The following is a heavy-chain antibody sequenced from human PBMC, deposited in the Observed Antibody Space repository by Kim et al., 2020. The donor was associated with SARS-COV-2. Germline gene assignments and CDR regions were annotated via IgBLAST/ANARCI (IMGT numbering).Heavy chain of an antibody. D-gene: IGHD6-6*01. Sequence: SVKVSCKASGGTFSSYAISWVRQAPGQGLEWMGRIIPILGIANYAQKFQGRVTITADKSTSTAYMELRSLRPEDTAGYYCAGDLDDLGIEARHDWGQGT. CDR2: IIPILGIA. CDR1: GGTFSSYA. CDR3: AGDLDDLGIEARHD. J-gene: IGHJ4*02. V-gene: IGHV1-69*04.